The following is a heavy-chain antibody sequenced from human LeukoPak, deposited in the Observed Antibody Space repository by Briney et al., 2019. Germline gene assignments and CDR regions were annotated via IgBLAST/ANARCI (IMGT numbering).Heavy chain of an antibody. CDR1: GYTFTGYY. V-gene: IGHV1-2*02. CDR3: ARGRAIVVVPAAIRVMFGY. J-gene: IGHJ4*02. Sequence: GASVKVSCKASGYTFTGYYMHWVRQVPGQGLEWMGWINPNSGGTNYAQKFQGRVTMTRDTSISTAYMELSRLRSDDTAVYYCARGRAIVVVPAAIRVMFGYWGQGTLVTVSS. CDR2: INPNSGGT. D-gene: IGHD2-2*01.